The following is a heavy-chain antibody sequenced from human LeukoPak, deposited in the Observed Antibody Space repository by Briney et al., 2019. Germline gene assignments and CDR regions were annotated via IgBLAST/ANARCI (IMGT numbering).Heavy chain of an antibody. J-gene: IGHJ5*02. CDR2: ISSSSSYI. CDR3: ARTAKVVPAAIVGIGWFDP. CDR1: GFTFSSYS. V-gene: IGHV3-21*01. Sequence: PGGSLRLSCAASGFTFSSYSMNWVRQAPGKGLEWVSSISSSSSYIYYADSVKGRFTISRDNAKNSLYLQMNSLRAEDTAVYYCARTAKVVPAAIVGIGWFDPWGQGTLVTASS. D-gene: IGHD2-2*01.